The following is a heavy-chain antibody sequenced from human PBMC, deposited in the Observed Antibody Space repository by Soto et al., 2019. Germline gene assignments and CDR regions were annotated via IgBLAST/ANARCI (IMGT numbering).Heavy chain of an antibody. CDR2: IYYSGST. D-gene: IGHD6-25*01. Sequence: SETLSLTCTVSGGSISSYYWSWIRQPPGKGLEWIGYIYYSGSTNYNPSLKSRGTISVDKSKNQISLKLSSVTAADTAVYYCARRSGGWYFDYWGQGTQVTVSS. J-gene: IGHJ4*02. CDR1: GGSISSYY. V-gene: IGHV4-59*12. CDR3: ARRSGGWYFDY.